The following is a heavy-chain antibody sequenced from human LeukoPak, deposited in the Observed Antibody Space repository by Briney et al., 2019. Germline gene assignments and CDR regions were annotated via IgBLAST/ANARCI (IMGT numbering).Heavy chain of an antibody. V-gene: IGHV4-59*01. CDR1: GGSISSYY. D-gene: IGHD7-27*01. Sequence: SETLSLTCTVSGGSISSYYWSWIRQSPGKGLEWIGYIYYTGTSYNPSLKSRVTISADTSKNQFSLKLYSVTAADTAVYYCATRKLGNDYWGQGTLVTVSS. J-gene: IGHJ4*02. CDR3: ATRKLGNDY. CDR2: IYYTGT.